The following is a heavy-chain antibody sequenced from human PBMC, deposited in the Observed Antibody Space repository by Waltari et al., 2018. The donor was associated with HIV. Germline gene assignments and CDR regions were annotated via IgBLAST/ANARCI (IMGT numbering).Heavy chain of an antibody. J-gene: IGHJ2*01. CDR2: IYSSGST. CDR3: AKDIRPGWYFDL. Sequence: EGQLVESGGGLVQPGGSRRLSCAASGSTVSRSERKWVRQAPGEGLEWVSVIYSSGSTYYADSVKGRFTISRDNSKNTLYLQMNSLRAEDTAVYYCAKDIRPGWYFDLWGRGTLVTVSS. CDR1: GSTVSRSE. V-gene: IGHV3-66*01.